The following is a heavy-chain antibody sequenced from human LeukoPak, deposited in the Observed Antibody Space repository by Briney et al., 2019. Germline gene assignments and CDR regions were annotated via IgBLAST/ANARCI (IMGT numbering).Heavy chain of an antibody. CDR1: GYTLTELS. Sequence: ASVKVSCKVSGYTLTELSMHWVRQAPGKGLEWMGGFDPEDGETIYAQKFQGRVTMTEDTSTDTAYMELSSLGSEDTAVYYCATGVRMPYYFDYWGQGTLVTVSS. CDR3: ATGVRMPYYFDY. CDR2: FDPEDGET. D-gene: IGHD2-2*01. J-gene: IGHJ4*02. V-gene: IGHV1-24*01.